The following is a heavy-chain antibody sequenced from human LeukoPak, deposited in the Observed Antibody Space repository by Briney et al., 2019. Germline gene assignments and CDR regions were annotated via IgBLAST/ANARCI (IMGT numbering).Heavy chain of an antibody. Sequence: GGSLRLSCAASGFTLSSYWMSWVRQAPGKGLEWVANIKEDGSEKYYVDSVKGRFTISRDNAKNSLYLHMSSLTAEDTAMYYCARDWVAGVPFDAFDIWGQGTMVSVSS. CDR3: ARDWVAGVPFDAFDI. D-gene: IGHD3-10*01. CDR1: GFTLSSYW. V-gene: IGHV3-7*03. CDR2: IKEDGSEK. J-gene: IGHJ3*02.